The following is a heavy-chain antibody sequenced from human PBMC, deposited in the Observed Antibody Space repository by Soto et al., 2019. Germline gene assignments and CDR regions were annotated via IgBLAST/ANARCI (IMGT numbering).Heavy chain of an antibody. CDR3: ARLGVTTIGEIDY. CDR2: IYYSGST. D-gene: IGHD4-4*01. CDR1: GGSFSSYY. J-gene: IGHJ4*02. V-gene: IGHV4-59*01. Sequence: PSETLSLTCTVSGGSFSSYYWSWIRQPPGKGLEWIGYIYYSGSTNYNPSLKSRVTISVDTSKNQFSLKLSSVTAADTAVYYCARLGVTTIGEIDYWGQGTLVTVSS.